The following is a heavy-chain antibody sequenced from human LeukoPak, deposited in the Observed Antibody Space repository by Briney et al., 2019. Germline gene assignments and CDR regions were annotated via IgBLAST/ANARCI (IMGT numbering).Heavy chain of an antibody. Sequence: GGSLRLSCAASGFTFSSYAMSWVRQAPGKGLEWVSAISGSGGTTYYADSVKGRFTISRHNSKNTLFLQMNSLRAEDTAVYYCARAGCSGGVCLYYFDYWGQGTLVTVAS. CDR3: ARAGCSGGVCLYYFDY. D-gene: IGHD2-21*01. V-gene: IGHV3-23*01. CDR1: GFTFSSYA. J-gene: IGHJ4*02. CDR2: ISGSGGTT.